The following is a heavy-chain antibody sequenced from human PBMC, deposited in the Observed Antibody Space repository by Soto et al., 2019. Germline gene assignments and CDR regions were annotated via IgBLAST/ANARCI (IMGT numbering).Heavy chain of an antibody. Sequence: SETLSLTCTVSGGSISSSSYYWGWIRQPPGKGLEWIGSIYYSGSTYYKQSLKSRVTISVDTSKNQFSLKLSSVTAADTAVYYCAIRYGDYDYWGQGTLVTVSS. CDR1: GGSISSSSYY. V-gene: IGHV4-39*01. D-gene: IGHD4-17*01. J-gene: IGHJ4*02. CDR3: AIRYGDYDY. CDR2: IYYSGST.